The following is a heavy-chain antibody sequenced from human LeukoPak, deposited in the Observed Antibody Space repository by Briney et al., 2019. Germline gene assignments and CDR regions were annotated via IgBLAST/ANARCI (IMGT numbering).Heavy chain of an antibody. D-gene: IGHD3-3*01. Sequence: PGGSLRLSCAASGFTFSSYAMSWVRQAPGKGLEWVSAISGSGGSTYYADSVKGRFTISRDNSKNTLYLQMNSLRAEDTAVYYCAKDADFWSGLPLTQGAFDIWGQGTMVTVSS. CDR2: ISGSGGST. CDR3: AKDADFWSGLPLTQGAFDI. V-gene: IGHV3-23*01. CDR1: GFTFSSYA. J-gene: IGHJ3*02.